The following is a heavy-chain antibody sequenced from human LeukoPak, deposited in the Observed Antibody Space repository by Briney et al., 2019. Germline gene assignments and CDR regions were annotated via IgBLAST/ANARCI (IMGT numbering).Heavy chain of an antibody. Sequence: GGSLRLSCAASGFTFSSYGMHWVRQAPGKGLEWVAFIRYDGSNKYYADSVKGRFTISRDNSKNTLYLQMNSLRAEDTAVYYCAEVMVRGVTNYYYYYMDVWGKGTTVTISS. CDR3: AEVMVRGVTNYYYYYMDV. CDR1: GFTFSSYG. V-gene: IGHV3-30*02. J-gene: IGHJ6*03. D-gene: IGHD3-10*01. CDR2: IRYDGSNK.